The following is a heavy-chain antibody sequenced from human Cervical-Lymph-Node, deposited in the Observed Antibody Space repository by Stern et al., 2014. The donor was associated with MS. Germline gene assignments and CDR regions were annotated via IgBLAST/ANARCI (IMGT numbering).Heavy chain of an antibody. CDR3: ARTLNGGYY. V-gene: IGHV4-61*02. CDR1: GGSISSGSYY. D-gene: IGHD2-8*01. J-gene: IGHJ4*02. CDR2: IYTSGRT. Sequence: QVQLVESGPGLVKPSQTLSLTCTVSGGSISSGSYYWTWIRQPAGKGLEWIGRIYTSGRTNYNPSLKSRVTISVDTSKQQFSLKLSSVTAADTAVYYCARTLNGGYYWGQGTLVTVSS.